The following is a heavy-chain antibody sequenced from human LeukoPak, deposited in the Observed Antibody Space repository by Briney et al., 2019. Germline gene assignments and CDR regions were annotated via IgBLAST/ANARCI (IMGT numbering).Heavy chain of an antibody. Sequence: SETLSLTCSVSGVSIRSYSWSWLRQPSGKGLEGIGRIQTSGSTNYNPSLRSRVTMSVDTSKNQFSLKLSSVTAADTAVYYCAREEEGDYSDYFDYWGQGTLVTVSS. CDR2: IQTSGST. CDR1: GVSIRSYS. V-gene: IGHV4-4*07. D-gene: IGHD2-15*01. CDR3: AREEEGDYSDYFDY. J-gene: IGHJ4*02.